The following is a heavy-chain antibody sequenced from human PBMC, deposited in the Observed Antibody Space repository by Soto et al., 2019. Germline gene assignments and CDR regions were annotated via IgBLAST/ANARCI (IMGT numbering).Heavy chain of an antibody. Sequence: QVQLVQSGAEVKKPGASVKVSCKASGYTFTSYGISWVRQAPGQGLEWMGWISAYNGNTNYAQKLQGRGNMTTDTSTGTAYMELCSLRSDDTAVYYFARDLKCRWTKVPKFGCFELWGQGTLVTVCS. CDR1: GYTFTSYG. CDR2: ISAYNGNT. V-gene: IGHV1-18*01. D-gene: IGHD1-1*01. CDR3: ARDLKCRWTKVPKFGCFEL. J-gene: IGHJ5*02.